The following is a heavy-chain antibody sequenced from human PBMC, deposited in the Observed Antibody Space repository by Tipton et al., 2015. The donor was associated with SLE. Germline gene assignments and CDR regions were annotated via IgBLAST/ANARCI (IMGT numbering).Heavy chain of an antibody. CDR2: IYGSGSP. Sequence: SLRLSCEASGFRNYWVHWVRQAPGKGLEWVSVIYGSGSPYYADSVRGRFTISRDNSENTVYLKISSLRTEDTAVYYCARHGYSNWRFYFYYWAQGTLVTVSS. CDR3: ARHGYSNWRFYFYY. V-gene: IGHV3-66*04. D-gene: IGHD4-11*01. CDR1: GFRNYW. J-gene: IGHJ4*02.